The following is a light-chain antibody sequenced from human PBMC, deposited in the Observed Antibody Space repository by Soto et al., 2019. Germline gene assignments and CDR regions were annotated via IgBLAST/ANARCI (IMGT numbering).Light chain of an antibody. Sequence: EIVLTQSPGTLSLSPGERATLSCRASQSFSSNYLAWYQQKPGQTPRLLIYGTSSRATGIPDRFSGSGSGTDFTRTISRLEPEDFEVYYCQQYGSSRTFGQGTKVEIK. V-gene: IGKV3-20*01. CDR3: QQYGSSRT. CDR1: QSFSSNY. CDR2: GTS. J-gene: IGKJ1*01.